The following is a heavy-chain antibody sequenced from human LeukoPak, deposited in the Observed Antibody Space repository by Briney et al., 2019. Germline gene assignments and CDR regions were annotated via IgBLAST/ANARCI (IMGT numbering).Heavy chain of an antibody. J-gene: IGHJ4*02. CDR3: ARGERGYSGYELNDY. CDR1: GGTFSSYA. V-gene: IGHV1-69*13. CDR2: IIPIFGTA. Sequence: SVKVSCKASGGTFSSYAISWVRQAPGQGLEWMGGIIPIFGTANYAQKFQGRVTITADESTSTAYMELSSLRSEDTAVYYCARGERGYSGYELNDYWGQGTLVTVTS. D-gene: IGHD5-12*01.